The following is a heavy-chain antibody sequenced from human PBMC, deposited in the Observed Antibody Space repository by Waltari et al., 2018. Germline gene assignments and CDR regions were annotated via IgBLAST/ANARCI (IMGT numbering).Heavy chain of an antibody. D-gene: IGHD6-13*01. Sequence: QITLKESGPTLVKPTQTLTLTCTFSGFSLSTSGVGVGWIRQPPGKPLEWLALIYWNDDKRYTPSLKSRLTITKDTSKNQVVLTMTNMDPVDTATYYCARGYSSSWYRSFDYWGQGTLVTVSS. J-gene: IGHJ4*02. CDR3: ARGYSSSWYRSFDY. CDR2: IYWNDDK. CDR1: GFSLSTSGVG. V-gene: IGHV2-5*01.